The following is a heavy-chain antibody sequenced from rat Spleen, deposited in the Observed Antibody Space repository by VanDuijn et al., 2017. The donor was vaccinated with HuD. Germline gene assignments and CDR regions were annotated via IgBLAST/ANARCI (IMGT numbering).Heavy chain of an antibody. CDR1: GFTFSNYW. J-gene: IGHJ2*01. CDR3: AKGGYYSSYSPFDY. CDR2: ISTDGTSV. D-gene: IGHD1-2*01. Sequence: EVQLVETGGGLVQPGRSLKLSCVASGFTFSNYWMSWIRQAPVKGLEWVSSISTDGTSVYYLDSVKGRFTISRDNAENTVYLQMNSLRSEDTATYYCAKGGYYSSYSPFDYWGQGVMVTVSS. V-gene: IGHV5-58*01.